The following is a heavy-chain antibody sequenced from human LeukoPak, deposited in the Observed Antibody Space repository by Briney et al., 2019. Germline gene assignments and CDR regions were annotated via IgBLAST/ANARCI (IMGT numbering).Heavy chain of an antibody. J-gene: IGHJ4*02. D-gene: IGHD5-18*01. V-gene: IGHV3-21*01. Sequence: GGSLRLSCAASGFTFSSYSMNWVRQAPGKGLGWVSSISSSSSYIYYADSVKGRFTISRDNAKNSLYLQMNSLRAEDTAVYYCARDREQLWPDYWGQGTLVTVSS. CDR1: GFTFSSYS. CDR2: ISSSSSYI. CDR3: ARDREQLWPDY.